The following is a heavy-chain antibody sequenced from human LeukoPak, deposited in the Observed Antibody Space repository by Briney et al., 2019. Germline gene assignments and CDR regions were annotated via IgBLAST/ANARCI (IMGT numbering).Heavy chain of an antibody. J-gene: IGHJ4*02. CDR2: TYYRSKWYN. D-gene: IGHD4-11*01. CDR1: GDSVSSSTAA. CDR3: AGESDYHFDY. V-gene: IGHV6-1*01. Sequence: SQTLSLTCAISGDSVSSSTAAWNWIRQSPSRGLEWLGRTYYRSKWYNNYAVSVESRIIVNPDTSKNQFSLQLSSVTPEDTAVYYCAGESDYHFDYWGQGTLVTVSS.